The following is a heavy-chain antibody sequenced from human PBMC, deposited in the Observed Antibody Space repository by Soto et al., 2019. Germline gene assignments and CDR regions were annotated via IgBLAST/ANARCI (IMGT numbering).Heavy chain of an antibody. J-gene: IGHJ6*02. CDR2: TYYRSKWYN. D-gene: IGHD6-19*01. V-gene: IGHV6-1*01. CDR1: GGSVSRTSAA. Sequence: TDARCGGSVSRTSAAWNWFSHSPSRGLEWLGRTYYRSKWYNDYAVSVKSRITINPDTSKNQFSLQLNSVTPEDTAVYYCARGPGAVAGYYYGMDVWGQGTTVTGSS. CDR3: ARGPGAVAGYYYGMDV.